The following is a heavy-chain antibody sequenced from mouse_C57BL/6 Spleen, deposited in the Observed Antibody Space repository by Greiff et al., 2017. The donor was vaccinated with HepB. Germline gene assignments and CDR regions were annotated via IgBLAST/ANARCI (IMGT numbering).Heavy chain of an antibody. CDR3: AKRSPYDGRSLDD. CDR2: IDPSDSYT. V-gene: IGHV1-59*01. Sequence: QVQLQQPGAELVRPGTSVKLSCKASGYTFTSYWMHWVKQRPGQGLEWIGVIDPSDSYTNYNQKFKGKATLTVDTSSSTAYMQLSSLTSEDSAVYYCAKRSPYDGRSLDDWGQGTTLTVSS. J-gene: IGHJ2*01. CDR1: GYTFTSYW. D-gene: IGHD1-1*01.